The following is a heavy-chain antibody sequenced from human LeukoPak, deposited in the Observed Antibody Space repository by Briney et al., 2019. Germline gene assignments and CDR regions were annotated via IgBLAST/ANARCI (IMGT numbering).Heavy chain of an antibody. CDR2: IYSDGRT. CDR3: ARGLFLSGYLDAFDI. J-gene: IGHJ3*02. D-gene: IGHD3-22*01. V-gene: IGHV3-53*01. CDR1: GFTFGNHR. Sequence: GGSLRLSCVASGFTFGNHRMSWVRQAPGKGLEWVSLIYSDGRTYYADSVKGRCTISRDNSKNTLYLQMNSLRVEDTAVYYCARGLFLSGYLDAFDIWGQGTVVTVSS.